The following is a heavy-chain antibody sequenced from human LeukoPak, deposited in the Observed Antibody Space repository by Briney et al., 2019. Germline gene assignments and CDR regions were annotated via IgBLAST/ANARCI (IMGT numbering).Heavy chain of an antibody. J-gene: IGHJ4*02. CDR2: INWNGGST. V-gene: IGHV3-20*04. D-gene: IGHD6-19*01. CDR1: GFTFDDYG. Sequence: GGSLRLSCAASGFTFDDYGMSWVRQAPGKGLEWVSGINWNGGSTGYADSVKGRFTISRDNAKNSLYLQMSSLRAEDTALYYCARVSVAGDYFDYWGQGTLVTVSS. CDR3: ARVSVAGDYFDY.